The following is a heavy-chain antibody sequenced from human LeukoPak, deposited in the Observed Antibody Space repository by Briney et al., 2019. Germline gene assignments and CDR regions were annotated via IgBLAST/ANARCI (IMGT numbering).Heavy chain of an antibody. CDR3: ARDSGRYISGQGPYYYHGMDV. CDR2: IRYDGSNK. CDR1: GFTFSSYG. V-gene: IGHV3-30*02. D-gene: IGHD6-19*01. Sequence: GGSLRLSCAASGFTFSSYGMHWVRQAPGKGLEWVAFIRYDGSNKYYADSVKGRFTISRDNSKNTLYLQMNSLRPEDTAVYYCARDSGRYISGQGPYYYHGMDVWGQGTTVTVSS. J-gene: IGHJ6*02.